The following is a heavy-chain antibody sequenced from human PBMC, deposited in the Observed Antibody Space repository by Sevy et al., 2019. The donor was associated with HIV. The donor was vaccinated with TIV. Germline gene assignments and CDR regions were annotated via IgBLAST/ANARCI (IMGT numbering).Heavy chain of an antibody. CDR2: IRYDGTTK. CDR3: AKGLGMVQGALLSEDL. CDR1: GFTFRSYD. Sequence: GGSLRLSCAASGFTFRSYDMHWVRQAPGKGLEWVAFIRYDGTTKYYADSEKGRFTISRDNSKNTLYLQMNSLRPEDTSVYYCAKGLGMVQGALLSEDLWGQGTMVTVSS. V-gene: IGHV3-30*02. J-gene: IGHJ3*01. D-gene: IGHD3-10*01.